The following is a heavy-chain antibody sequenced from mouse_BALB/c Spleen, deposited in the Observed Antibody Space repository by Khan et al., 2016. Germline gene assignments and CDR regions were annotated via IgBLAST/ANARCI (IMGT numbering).Heavy chain of an antibody. CDR2: ISYSGST. J-gene: IGHJ2*01. V-gene: IGHV3-2*02. D-gene: IGHD2-12*01. Sequence: VQLKESGPGLVKPSQSLSLTCTVTGYSITSDYAWNWIRQFPGNKLEWMGYISYSGSTTYNPSLKSRISITRDTSKNQFFLQLNSVTTEDTATYYCARWLLEFPYYFDYWGQGTTLTVSS. CDR3: ARWLLEFPYYFDY. CDR1: GYSITSDYA.